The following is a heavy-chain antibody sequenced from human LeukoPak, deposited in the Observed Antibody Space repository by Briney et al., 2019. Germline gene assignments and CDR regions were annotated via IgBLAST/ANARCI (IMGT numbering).Heavy chain of an antibody. CDR3: ARDLGSGMDV. Sequence: GGSLRLSCAASGFTFSYYWMSWVRQAPGKGLKWVANIKQGGSEKYSVDSVKGRFTISRDNAKNSLYLQMNSLRVEDTAVYYCARDLGSGMDVWGQGTTVIVSS. D-gene: IGHD2-15*01. J-gene: IGHJ6*02. CDR2: IKQGGSEK. V-gene: IGHV3-7*01. CDR1: GFTFSYYW.